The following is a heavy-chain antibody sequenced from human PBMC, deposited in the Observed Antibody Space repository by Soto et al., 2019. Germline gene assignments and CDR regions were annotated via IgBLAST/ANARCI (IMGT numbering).Heavy chain of an antibody. Sequence: GESLKISCKGSGYSFTSYWISWVRQMPGKGLEWMGRIDPSDSYTNYSPSFQGHVTISADKSISTAYLQWSSLKASDTAMYHCAGPGAYQLLAPPHYYYGMDVWGQGTTVTVSS. CDR3: AGPGAYQLLAPPHYYYGMDV. CDR2: IDPSDSYT. V-gene: IGHV5-10-1*01. D-gene: IGHD2-2*01. CDR1: GYSFTSYW. J-gene: IGHJ6*02.